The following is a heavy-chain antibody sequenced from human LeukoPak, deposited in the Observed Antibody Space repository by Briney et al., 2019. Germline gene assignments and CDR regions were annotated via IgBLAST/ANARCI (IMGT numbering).Heavy chain of an antibody. J-gene: IGHJ6*02. V-gene: IGHV4-59*01. CDR1: GGSISSYY. D-gene: IGHD3-22*01. CDR3: ARGRYYYDSSGSMDV. Sequence: KPSETLSLTCTVPGGSISSYYWSSIRQPPGKGLEWIGHIYYSGSTNYNPSLKSRVTISVDTSKNQFSLKLSSVTAADTAVYYCARGRYYYDSSGSMDVWGQGTTVTVSS. CDR2: IYYSGST.